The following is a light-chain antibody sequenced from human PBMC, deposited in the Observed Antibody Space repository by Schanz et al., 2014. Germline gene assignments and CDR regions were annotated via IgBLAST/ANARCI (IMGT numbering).Light chain of an antibody. CDR2: GAS. Sequence: EIVMTQSPATLSVSPGERATLSCRASESISDNLAWYQHKPGQAPRLLIYGASTRATGIPARFSGGGSGTEFTLTISSLEPEDFAVYYCQQRSNWPLTFGGGTKVEIK. CDR1: ESISDN. CDR3: QQRSNWPLT. J-gene: IGKJ4*01. V-gene: IGKV3-15*01.